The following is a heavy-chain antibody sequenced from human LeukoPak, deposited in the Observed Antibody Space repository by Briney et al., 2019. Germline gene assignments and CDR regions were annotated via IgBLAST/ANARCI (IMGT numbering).Heavy chain of an antibody. D-gene: IGHD3-10*01. J-gene: IGHJ6*03. CDR3: ARDNTRIWFGELSWSYYYYYMDV. CDR2: IKQDGSEK. V-gene: IGHV3-7*01. CDR1: GFTFSSYW. Sequence: GGSLRLSCAASGFTFSSYWMSWVRQAPGKRLEWVANIKQDGSEKYYVDSVKGRFTISRDNAKNSLYLQMNSLRAEGTAVYYCARDNTRIWFGELSWSYYYYYMDVWGKGTTVTISS.